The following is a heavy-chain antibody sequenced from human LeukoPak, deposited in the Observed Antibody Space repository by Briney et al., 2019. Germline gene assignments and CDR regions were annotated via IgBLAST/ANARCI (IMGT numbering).Heavy chain of an antibody. J-gene: IGHJ4*02. V-gene: IGHV4-59*01. CDR3: ARVLYTASWFRMDY. Sequence: SETLSLTCTVSGGSISSYYWSWIRQPPGKGLEWIWYIYYTGSTNYNPSLKSRVTISIDTSKNQFSLKLNSVTAADTAVYYCARVLYTASWFRMDYWGQGTLVTVSS. CDR2: IYYTGST. CDR1: GGSISSYY. D-gene: IGHD6-13*01.